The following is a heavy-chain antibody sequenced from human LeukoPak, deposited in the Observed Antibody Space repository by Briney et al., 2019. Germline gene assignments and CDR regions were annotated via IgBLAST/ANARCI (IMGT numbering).Heavy chain of an antibody. D-gene: IGHD3-10*01. CDR3: ARGRSLITMFRGVINWFDP. CDR2: INPSGGST. J-gene: IGHJ5*02. V-gene: IGHV1-46*01. Sequence: ASVKVSCKASGYTFTSYYIHWVRQAPGQGLEWMGIINPSGGSTTYAQKFQGRVTMTRDTSTSTVYMEVSSLRSEDAAVYYCARGRSLITMFRGVINWFDPWGQGTLVTVSS. CDR1: GYTFTSYY.